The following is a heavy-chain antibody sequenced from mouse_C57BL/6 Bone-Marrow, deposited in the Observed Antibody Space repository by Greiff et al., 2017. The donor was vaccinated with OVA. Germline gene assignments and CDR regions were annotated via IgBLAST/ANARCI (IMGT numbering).Heavy chain of an antibody. D-gene: IGHD3-2*01. Sequence: VQLQQSGPELVKPGASVTISCKASGYAFSSSWMNWVKQRPGKGLEWIGRIYPGDGDTNYNGKFKGKATLTADKSSSTAYMQLSSLTSEDSAVYFCARSKTAGAMDYWGQGTSVTVSS. CDR3: ARSKTAGAMDY. V-gene: IGHV1-82*01. CDR1: GYAFSSSW. J-gene: IGHJ4*01. CDR2: IYPGDGDT.